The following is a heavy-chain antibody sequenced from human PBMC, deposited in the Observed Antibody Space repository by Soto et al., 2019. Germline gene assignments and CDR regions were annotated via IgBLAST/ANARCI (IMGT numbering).Heavy chain of an antibody. CDR3: ARSQGSSTSLDIDYYYYYGVDV. V-gene: IGHV1-69*01. D-gene: IGHD2-2*01. Sequence: QVQLVQSGAEVKKPGSSVKVSCKASGGTFSSYAISWVRQAPGQGLEWMGGIIPISGTANYAQKFQGRVTITADEFTSTAYMELSSLRSEDTAVYYCARSQGSSTSLDIDYYYYYGVDVWGQGTTVTVSS. J-gene: IGHJ6*02. CDR2: IIPISGTA. CDR1: GGTFSSYA.